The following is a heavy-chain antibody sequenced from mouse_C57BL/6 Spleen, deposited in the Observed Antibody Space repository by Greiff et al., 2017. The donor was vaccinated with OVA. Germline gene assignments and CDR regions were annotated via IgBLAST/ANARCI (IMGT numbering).Heavy chain of an antibody. Sequence: VQLQQSGAELVRPGASVTLSCKASGYTFTDYEMHWVKQTPVHGLEWIGAIDPETGGTAYNQKFKGKAILTADKSSSTAYMELRSLTSEDSAVDICSYYDYDEGYFEVWGTGTTVTVSS. V-gene: IGHV1-15*01. CDR2: IDPETGGT. CDR3: SYYDYDEGYFEV. CDR1: GYTFTDYE. D-gene: IGHD2-4*01. J-gene: IGHJ1*03.